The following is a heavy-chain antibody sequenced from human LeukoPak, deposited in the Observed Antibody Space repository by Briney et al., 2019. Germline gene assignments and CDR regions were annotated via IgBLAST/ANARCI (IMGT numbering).Heavy chain of an antibody. D-gene: IGHD3-9*01. CDR1: GFTFNSYA. CDR2: IGFGDDSA. V-gene: IGHV3-23*01. Sequence: GGSLRLSCAASGFTFNSYAMSWVRQAPGKGLEWVSTIGFGDDSAYYADSVKGRFTFSRDNSKNTLYLQMNYLRAEDTAVYYCAKDPTSVGGRHDWLLDSWGQGTLVTVSS. CDR3: AKDPTSVGGRHDWLLDS. J-gene: IGHJ5*02.